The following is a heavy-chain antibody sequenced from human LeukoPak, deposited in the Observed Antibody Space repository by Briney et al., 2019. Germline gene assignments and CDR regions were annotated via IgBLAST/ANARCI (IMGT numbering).Heavy chain of an antibody. D-gene: IGHD3-16*02. J-gene: IGHJ6*02. Sequence: PGGSLRLSCAASGFTFSSYWMSWVRQAPGKGLEWVANIKQDGSEKYYVDSVKGRFTISRDNAKNSLYLQMNSLRAEDTAVYYCARDNGDYVWGSYRPGYGMDVWGQGTTVTVSS. CDR3: ARDNGDYVWGSYRPGYGMDV. CDR1: GFTFSSYW. V-gene: IGHV3-7*01. CDR2: IKQDGSEK.